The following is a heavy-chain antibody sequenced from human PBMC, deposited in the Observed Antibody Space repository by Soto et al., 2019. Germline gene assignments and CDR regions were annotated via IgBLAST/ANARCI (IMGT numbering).Heavy chain of an antibody. Sequence: EVKLVEAGGGLVQPGSSLRLSCAASGFTFDDYAMHWVRQPPGKGVEWVSGISWNSGSLGYADSVKGRFTISSDNGKKYGYLHMNSPRAEDTACYFGSKDLSPAVAGTSIDYWGHGTLVTVSA. J-gene: IGHJ4*01. V-gene: IGHV3-9*01. CDR1: GFTFDDYA. CDR3: SKDLSPAVAGTSIDY. CDR2: ISWNSGSL. D-gene: IGHD6-19*01.